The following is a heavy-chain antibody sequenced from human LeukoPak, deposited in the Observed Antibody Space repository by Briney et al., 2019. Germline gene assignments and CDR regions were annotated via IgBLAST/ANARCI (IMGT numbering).Heavy chain of an antibody. Sequence: PSETLSLTWTVSGGSISSYYWSWIRQPPGKGLEWIGYIYYSGSTNSNPSLKSRVTISVDTSKNQFSLKLRSVTAADTAVYYCARVRFGELRGAFDIRGQGTMVTVSS. CDR1: GGSISSYY. CDR2: IYYSGST. J-gene: IGHJ3*02. V-gene: IGHV4-59*01. D-gene: IGHD3-10*01. CDR3: ARVRFGELRGAFDI.